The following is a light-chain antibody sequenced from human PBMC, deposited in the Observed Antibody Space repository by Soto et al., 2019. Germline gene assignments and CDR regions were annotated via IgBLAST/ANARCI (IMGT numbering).Light chain of an antibody. Sequence: IVLTQSPGTLSLSPGETATLSCRASQSVSSSYLAWYQQKPGQAPRLLIYGASSRATGIPDRFSGSGSGTDFTLTISRLEPEDFAMYYCHQYGSSPPVTFGQGTRLEI. CDR3: HQYGSSPPVT. J-gene: IGKJ5*01. CDR1: QSVSSSY. V-gene: IGKV3-20*01. CDR2: GAS.